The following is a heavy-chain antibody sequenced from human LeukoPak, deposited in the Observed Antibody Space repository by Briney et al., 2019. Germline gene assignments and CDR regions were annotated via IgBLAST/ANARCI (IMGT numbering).Heavy chain of an antibody. CDR1: GITLSNYG. CDR2: ISDSGGST. J-gene: IGHJ4*02. D-gene: IGHD3-22*01. V-gene: IGHV3-23*01. Sequence: GGSLRLSCAVSGITLSNYGMSWVRPAPGKGLEWVAGISDSGGSTNHADSVKGRFTISRDNPKNTLYLQMNSLRAEDTAVYFCAKRGVVIRVILVGFHKEAYYFDSWGQGALVTVSS. CDR3: AKRGVVIRVILVGFHKEAYYFDS.